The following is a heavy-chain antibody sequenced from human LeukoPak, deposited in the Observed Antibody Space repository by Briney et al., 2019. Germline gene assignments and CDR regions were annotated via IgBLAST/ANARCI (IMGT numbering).Heavy chain of an antibody. CDR3: ARDGPWGYFDS. Sequence: GGSLRLSCAASGFNFNNYNMNWVRQAPGKGLEWVANIKEDGSEKYYVDSVKGRFTISRDNAKNSLYLQMNSLRAEDTALYYCARDGPWGYFDSWGQGTLVTVSS. CDR2: IKEDGSEK. V-gene: IGHV3-7*01. D-gene: IGHD7-27*01. CDR1: GFNFNNYN. J-gene: IGHJ4*02.